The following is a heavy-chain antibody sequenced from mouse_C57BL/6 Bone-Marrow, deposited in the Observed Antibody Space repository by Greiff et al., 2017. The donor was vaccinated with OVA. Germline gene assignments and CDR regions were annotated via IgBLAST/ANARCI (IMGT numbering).Heavy chain of an antibody. V-gene: IGHV1-63*01. CDR2: IYPGGGYT. CDR3: ARWGGLLFDY. Sequence: VQLVESGAELVRPGTSVKMSCKASGYTFTNYWIGWAKQRPGHGLEWIGDIYPGGGYTNYNEKFKGKATLTADKSSSTAYMQFSSLTSEDSAIYYCARWGGLLFDYWGQGTTLTVSS. CDR1: GYTFTNYW. J-gene: IGHJ2*01. D-gene: IGHD3-1*01.